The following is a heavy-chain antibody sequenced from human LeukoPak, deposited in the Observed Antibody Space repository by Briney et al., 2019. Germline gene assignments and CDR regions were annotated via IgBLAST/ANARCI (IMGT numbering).Heavy chain of an antibody. CDR2: IYTSGRT. Sequence: SETLSLTCTVSAGSISIGSYYWSWIRPPAGKGLEWIGRIYTSGRTTYNPSLKSRVTISVDTSKNQFSLKLSSVTAADTAVYYCARVGIVVVPAAMRPGGYYYYYMDVWGKGTTVTVSS. J-gene: IGHJ6*03. CDR3: ARVGIVVVPAAMRPGGYYYYYMDV. V-gene: IGHV4-61*02. CDR1: AGSISIGSYY. D-gene: IGHD2-2*01.